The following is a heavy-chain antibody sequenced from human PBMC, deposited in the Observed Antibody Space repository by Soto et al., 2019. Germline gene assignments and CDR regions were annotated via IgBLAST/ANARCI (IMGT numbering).Heavy chain of an antibody. J-gene: IGHJ6*03. CDR2: INPNSGGT. Sequence: ASVKVSCKASGYTFTGYYMHWVRQAPGQGLEWMGWINPNSGGTNYAQKFQGWVTMTRDTSISTAYMELSRLRSDDTAVYYCARDAGSGGSSYYYMDVCGKGTTVTVSS. CDR3: ARDAGSGGSSYYYMDV. V-gene: IGHV1-2*04. D-gene: IGHD2-15*01. CDR1: GYTFTGYY.